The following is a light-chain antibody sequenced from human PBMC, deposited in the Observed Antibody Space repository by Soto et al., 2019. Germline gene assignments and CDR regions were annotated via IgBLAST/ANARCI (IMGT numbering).Light chain of an antibody. CDR1: QSVGSY. CDR3: QQRSNWPGT. J-gene: IGKJ4*01. V-gene: IGKV3-11*01. Sequence: EIVLTQSPATLSLSPGERATLSCRASQSVGSYLAWYQQKPGQAPRLLIFDASNRATGIPARFSGSGSGTDFTLTIGSLEPEDFAVYYCQQRSNWPGTFGGGTKVEIK. CDR2: DAS.